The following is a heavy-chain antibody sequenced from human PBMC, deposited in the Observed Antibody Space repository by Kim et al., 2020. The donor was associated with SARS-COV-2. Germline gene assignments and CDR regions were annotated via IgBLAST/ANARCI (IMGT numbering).Heavy chain of an antibody. Sequence: SETLSLTCTVSGGSISSGGYYWSWIRQHPGKGLEWIGYIYYSGSTYYNPSLKSRVTISVDTSKNQFSLKLSSVTAADTAVYYCARSYYDSRGYFDYWGQGTLVTVSS. J-gene: IGHJ4*02. CDR3: ARSYYDSRGYFDY. CDR1: GGSISSGGYY. CDR2: IYYSGST. V-gene: IGHV4-31*03. D-gene: IGHD3-22*01.